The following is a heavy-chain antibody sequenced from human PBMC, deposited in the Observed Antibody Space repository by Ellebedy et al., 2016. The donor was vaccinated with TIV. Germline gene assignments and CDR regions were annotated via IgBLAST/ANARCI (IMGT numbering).Heavy chain of an antibody. D-gene: IGHD6-19*01. CDR3: ASSPSQGY. J-gene: IGHJ4*02. V-gene: IGHV3-23*01. Sequence: GESLKISCAASGFTFSSLAMNWVRQAPGKGLEWVSGISGSGGTTYYTDSVKGRFTISRDSSQKTLYLQMDSLSAEDTAVYYCASSPSQGYWGQGTLVTVSS. CDR1: GFTFSSLA. CDR2: ISGSGGTT.